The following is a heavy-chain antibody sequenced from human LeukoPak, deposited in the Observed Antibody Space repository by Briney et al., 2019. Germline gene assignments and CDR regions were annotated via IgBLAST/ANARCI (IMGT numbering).Heavy chain of an antibody. J-gene: IGHJ5*02. D-gene: IGHD3-10*01. CDR1: GYTFTRYG. CDR3: ARDRELWFGELFDP. V-gene: IGHV1-18*01. CDR2: ISAYNGNT. Sequence: ASVKVSCKASGYTFTRYGISWVRQAPGQGLEWMGWISAYNGNTNYAQKLQGRVTMTTDTSTSTAYMELRSLGSDDTAVYYCARDRELWFGELFDPWGQGTLVTVSS.